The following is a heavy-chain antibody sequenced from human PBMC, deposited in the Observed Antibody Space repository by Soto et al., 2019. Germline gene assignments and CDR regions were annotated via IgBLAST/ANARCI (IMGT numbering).Heavy chain of an antibody. J-gene: IGHJ4*02. Sequence: ASVKVSCKASGDTFTSYAMHWVRQAPGQRLEWMGWINAGNGNTKYSQKFQGRVTITRDTSASTAYMELSSLRSEDTAVYYCASSGTDSASYRNFDYGRQGTLVTV. CDR3: ASSGTDSASYRNFDY. D-gene: IGHD1-26*01. CDR1: GDTFTSYA. CDR2: INAGNGNT. V-gene: IGHV1-3*01.